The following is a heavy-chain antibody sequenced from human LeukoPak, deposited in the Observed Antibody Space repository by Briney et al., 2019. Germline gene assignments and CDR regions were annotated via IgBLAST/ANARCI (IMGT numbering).Heavy chain of an antibody. J-gene: IGHJ6*02. CDR1: GGSFSGYY. CDR3: ARGSTTVNYYYYGMDV. CDR2: INHSGST. Sequence: SETLSFTCAVYGGSFSGYYWSWIRQPPGKGLEWIGEINHSGSTNYNPSLKSRVTISVDTSKNQFSLKLSSVTAADTAVYYCARGSTTVNYYYYGMDVWGQGTTVTVSS. D-gene: IGHD4-11*01. V-gene: IGHV4-34*01.